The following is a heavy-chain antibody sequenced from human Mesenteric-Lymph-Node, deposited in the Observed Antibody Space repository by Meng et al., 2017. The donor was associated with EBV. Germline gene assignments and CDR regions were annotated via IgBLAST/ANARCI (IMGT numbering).Heavy chain of an antibody. V-gene: IGHV4-4*02. Sequence: LWESGQGPVKPSGTLSLACDVSGGSISTSDWGSWFRQPPGQGLEWIGEIYHTGSTNYNPSLRSRVTISVDNSKNQFSPRLNSVTAADTAVYYCARGWGHADYFAEYFHNWGQGTLVTVSS. J-gene: IGHJ1*01. CDR2: IYHTGST. CDR3: ARGWGHADYFAEYFHN. D-gene: IGHD4-17*01. CDR1: GGSISTSDW.